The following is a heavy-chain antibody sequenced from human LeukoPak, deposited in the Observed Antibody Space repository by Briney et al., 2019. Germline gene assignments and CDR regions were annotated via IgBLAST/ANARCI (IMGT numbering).Heavy chain of an antibody. D-gene: IGHD3-22*01. Sequence: GGSLRLSCAASGFTFSSYAMSWVRQAPGKGLEWVSAISGSGGSTYYADSVKGRFTISRDNSKNTLYLQMNSLRAEDTAVYYCARPRMIVVVQGMDVWGKGTTVTVSS. CDR3: ARPRMIVVVQGMDV. CDR2: ISGSGGST. J-gene: IGHJ6*03. CDR1: GFTFSSYA. V-gene: IGHV3-23*01.